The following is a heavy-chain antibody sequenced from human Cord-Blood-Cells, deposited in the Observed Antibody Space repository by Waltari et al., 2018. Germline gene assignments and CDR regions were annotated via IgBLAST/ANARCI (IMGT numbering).Heavy chain of an antibody. Sequence: QLQLQESGPGLVKPSETLSLTCPVSGGSISSSSYYWGWIRQPPGKGLEWVGSIYYSGSTYYNPSLKSRVSISGDTSKNQFSLKLSSVTAADTAVYYCARRFDGYSSSSEYFQHWGQGTLVTVSS. CDR3: ARRFDGYSSSSEYFQH. CDR1: GGSISSSSYY. J-gene: IGHJ1*01. V-gene: IGHV4-39*01. CDR2: IYYSGST. D-gene: IGHD6-13*01.